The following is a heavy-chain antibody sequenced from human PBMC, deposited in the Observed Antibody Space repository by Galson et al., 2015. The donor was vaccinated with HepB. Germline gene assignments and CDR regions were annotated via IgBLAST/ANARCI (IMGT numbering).Heavy chain of an antibody. CDR3: ARTPRSYRQGLRYFDWFGDYYYGMDV. D-gene: IGHD3-9*01. V-gene: IGHV1-18*01. CDR2: ISAYNGNT. CDR1: GYTFTSYG. J-gene: IGHJ6*02. Sequence: SVKVSCKASGYTFTSYGISWVRQAPGQGLEWMGWISAYNGNTNYAQKLQGRVTMTTDTSTSTAYMELRSLRSDDTAVYYCARTPRSYRQGLRYFDWFGDYYYGMDVWGQGTTVTVSS.